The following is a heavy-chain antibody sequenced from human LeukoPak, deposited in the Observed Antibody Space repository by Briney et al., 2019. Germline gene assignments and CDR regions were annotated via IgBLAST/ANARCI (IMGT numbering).Heavy chain of an antibody. CDR3: ARDLVVVPAAVPYYYGMDV. CDR2: ISYDGSNK. Sequence: GGSLRLSCAASGFTFSSYSMNWVRQAPGKGLEGVAVISYDGSNKYYADSVKGRFTISRDNSKNTLYLQMNSLRAEDTAVYYCARDLVVVPAAVPYYYGMDVWGQGTTVTVSS. D-gene: IGHD2-2*01. V-gene: IGHV3-30*03. CDR1: GFTFSSYS. J-gene: IGHJ6*02.